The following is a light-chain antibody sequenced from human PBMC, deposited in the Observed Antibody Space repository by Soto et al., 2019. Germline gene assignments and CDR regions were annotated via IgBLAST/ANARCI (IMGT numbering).Light chain of an antibody. J-gene: IGLJ1*01. Sequence: QSVLTQPASVSGSPGQSVTISCTRTSSDVGSFNFVSWYQQHPGKAPKVVIYEVTKRPSGVSNRFSGSKSGNTASLTIYGLKADDEADCYCCSDAGSSPYVFGTGTKVTVL. V-gene: IGLV2-23*02. CDR2: EVT. CDR1: SSDVGSFNF. CDR3: CSDAGSSPYV.